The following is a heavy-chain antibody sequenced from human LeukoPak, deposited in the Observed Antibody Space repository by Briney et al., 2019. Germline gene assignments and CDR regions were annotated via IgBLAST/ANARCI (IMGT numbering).Heavy chain of an antibody. CDR3: AKDMTPYDDYVWGTPDY. V-gene: IGHV3-23*01. J-gene: IGHJ4*02. CDR2: ISGTGTST. D-gene: IGHD3-16*01. CDR1: GFTFSSFD. Sequence: PGGSLRLSCAASGFTFSSFDMTSVRQAPGKGLEWVSSISGTGTSTYHADSVNGRFTISRDSSKDTLYLQMNSLTAKDTAIYYCAKDMTPYDDYVWGTPDYWGQGTLVTVSS.